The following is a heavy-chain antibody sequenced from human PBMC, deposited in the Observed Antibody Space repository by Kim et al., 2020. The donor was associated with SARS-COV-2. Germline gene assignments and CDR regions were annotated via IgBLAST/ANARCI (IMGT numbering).Heavy chain of an antibody. V-gene: IGHV3-11*05. Sequence: GGSLRLSCVASEFSFSDYDMSWVRQAPGKGLEWLSHISGSSNTTDYADSAKGRFTISRDNAKNSLHLQMNSLRADDTAVYYCARVVQGSDGMDVWGQGPTVIVSS. CDR3: ARVVQGSDGMDV. CDR2: ISGSSNTT. CDR1: EFSFSDYD. J-gene: IGHJ6*01.